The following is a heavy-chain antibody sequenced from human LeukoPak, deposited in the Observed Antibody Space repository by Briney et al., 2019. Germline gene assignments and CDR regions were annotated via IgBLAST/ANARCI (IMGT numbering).Heavy chain of an antibody. CDR3: ARGPLGYCSVTSCSFDS. V-gene: IGHV3-7*01. CDR2: INQDGSEN. J-gene: IGHJ4*02. D-gene: IGHD2-2*01. CDR1: GFTFNSYW. Sequence: GGSLRLSCAASGFTFNSYWMSWVRQAPGKGREWVANINQDGSENYYLDSVKGRFTISRDNAKNSLYLQMNSLRAEDTAVYYCARGPLGYCSVTSCSFDSWGQGTLVTVSS.